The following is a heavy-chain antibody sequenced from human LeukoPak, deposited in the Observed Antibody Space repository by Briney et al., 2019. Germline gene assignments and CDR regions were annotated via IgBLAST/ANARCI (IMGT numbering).Heavy chain of an antibody. D-gene: IGHD2-2*02. Sequence: GGSLRLSCAASGFTFSSYWMHWVRQAPGKGLEWVSAISGSGGSTYYADSVKGRFTISRDNSKNTLYLQMNSLRAEDTAVYYCAKSRGSCYTVDWGQGTLVTVSS. CDR2: ISGSGGST. CDR1: GFTFSSYW. J-gene: IGHJ4*02. CDR3: AKSRGSCYTVD. V-gene: IGHV3-23*01.